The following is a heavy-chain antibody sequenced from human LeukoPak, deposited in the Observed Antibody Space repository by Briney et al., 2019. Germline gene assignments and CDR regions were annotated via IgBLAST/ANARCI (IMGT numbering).Heavy chain of an antibody. J-gene: IGHJ4*02. CDR1: GYTFTGYY. D-gene: IGHD6-13*01. CDR3: ARAHRARVAAAATGY. Sequence: GASVKVSCKASGYTFTGYYMHWVRQAPGQGLEWMGWINPNSGGTNYAQKFQGRVTMTRDTSISTAYMELSRLRSDDTAVYYCARAHRARVAAAATGYWGQGTLVTVSS. V-gene: IGHV1-2*02. CDR2: INPNSGGT.